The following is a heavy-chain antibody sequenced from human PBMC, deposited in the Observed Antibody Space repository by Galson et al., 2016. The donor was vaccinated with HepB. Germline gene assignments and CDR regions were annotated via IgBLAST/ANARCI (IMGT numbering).Heavy chain of an antibody. Sequence: SVKVSCKASGGTYTYYAISWVRQTPGQGLEWLGGIIPFFGINYHTQPTHDKQPITADESTSTVYMELSSLRSEDTAVYSCAHRGGYEFWRTWDDYHHYGMDVWGQGTTVTVSS. CDR2: IIPFFGIN. J-gene: IGHJ6*02. CDR1: GGTYTYYA. CDR3: AHRGGYEFWRTWDDYHHYGMDV. V-gene: IGHV1-69*13. D-gene: IGHD3/OR15-3a*01.